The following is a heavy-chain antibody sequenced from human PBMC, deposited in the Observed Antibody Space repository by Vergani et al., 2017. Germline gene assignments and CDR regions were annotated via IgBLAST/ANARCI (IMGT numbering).Heavy chain of an antibody. J-gene: IGHJ3*02. CDR3: AISPPITIFGVVRGYDAFDI. CDR2: IWYDGSNK. V-gene: IGHV3-33*01. D-gene: IGHD3-3*01. CDR1: GFTFSSYG. Sequence: QVQLVESGGGVVQPGRSLRLSCAASGFTFSSYGMHWVRQAPGKGLGWVAVIWYDGSNKYYADSVKGRFTITRDNSKNKLYLQMNSLRAEDTAVYYCAISPPITIFGVVRGYDAFDIWGQGTMVTVSS.